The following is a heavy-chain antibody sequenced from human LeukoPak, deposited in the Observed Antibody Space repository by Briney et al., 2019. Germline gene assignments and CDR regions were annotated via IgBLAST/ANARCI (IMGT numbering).Heavy chain of an antibody. D-gene: IGHD3-10*01. CDR2: IYISVTT. J-gene: IGHJ5*02. CDR3: AGLGYDSGTRGLDP. CDR1: GGSISSHY. Sequence: SETLSLTCTVSGGSISSHYWSWLRQPAGQGLEWIGRIYISVTTNYNPSITRRITMSIETSTKRITLTLTSGPASDAAAFYCAGLGYDSGTRGLDPWGQGTLVTVSS. V-gene: IGHV4-4*07.